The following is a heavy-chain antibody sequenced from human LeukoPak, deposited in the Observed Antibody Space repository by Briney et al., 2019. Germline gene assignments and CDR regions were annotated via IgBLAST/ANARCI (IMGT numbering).Heavy chain of an antibody. CDR2: IYYSGST. Sequence: PSQTLSLTCTVSGGSISGGGYYWSWIRQHPGKGLEWIGYIYYSGSTYYNPSLKSRVTISVDTSKNQFSLKLSSVTAADTAVYYCARGPPSLQGITIFGSRYPHFDYWGQGTLVTVSS. CDR3: ARGPPSLQGITIFGSRYPHFDY. V-gene: IGHV4-31*03. J-gene: IGHJ4*02. D-gene: IGHD3-3*01. CDR1: GGSISGGGYY.